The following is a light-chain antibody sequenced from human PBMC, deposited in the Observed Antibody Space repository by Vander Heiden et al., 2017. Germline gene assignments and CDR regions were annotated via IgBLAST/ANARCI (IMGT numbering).Light chain of an antibody. CDR2: LNSDGSH. V-gene: IGLV4-69*01. CDR3: QTWGASIHEVV. Sequence: QPVLTQSPSASASLGTSVKLTCTLSSGHSSYAIAWHQQQPEKGPRFLMKLNSDGSHSKGDGIPDRFSGSSSGAERYLTISSLQSEDEADYYCQTWGASIHEVVFAGGTKLTVL. J-gene: IGLJ2*01. CDR1: SGHSSYA.